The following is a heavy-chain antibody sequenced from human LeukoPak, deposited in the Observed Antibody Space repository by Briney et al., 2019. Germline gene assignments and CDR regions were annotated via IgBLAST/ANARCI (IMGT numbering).Heavy chain of an antibody. CDR3: ATLRQYSGYDF. CDR1: GGSISSGSYY. CDR2: IYTSGST. D-gene: IGHD5-12*01. Sequence: PSQTLSLTCTVSGGSISSGSYYWSWIRQPAGKGLEWIGRIYTSGSTNYNPSLKSRVTISVDTSKNQFSLKLSSVTAADTAVYYCATLRQYSGYDFWGQGTLVTVSS. J-gene: IGHJ4*02. V-gene: IGHV4-61*02.